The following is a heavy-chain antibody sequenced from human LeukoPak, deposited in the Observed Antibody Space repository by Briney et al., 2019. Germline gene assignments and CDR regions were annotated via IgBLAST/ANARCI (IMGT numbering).Heavy chain of an antibody. CDR2: INHSGST. V-gene: IGHV4-39*07. D-gene: IGHD2-15*01. Sequence: SETLSLTCTVSGGSISSSSYYWGWIRQPPGKGLEWIGEINHSGSTNYNPSLKSRVTISVDTSKNQFSLKLSSVTAADTAVYYCARVGVVVAATAPYYYYGMDVWGQGTTVTVSS. CDR3: ARVGVVVAATAPYYYYGMDV. CDR1: GGSISSSSYY. J-gene: IGHJ6*02.